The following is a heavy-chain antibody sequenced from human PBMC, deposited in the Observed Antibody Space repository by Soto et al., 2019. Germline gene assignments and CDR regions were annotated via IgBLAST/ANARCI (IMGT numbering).Heavy chain of an antibody. CDR1: GYTFTSYG. D-gene: IGHD3-22*01. Sequence: QVPLVQSGAEVKKPGASVKVSCKASGYTFTSYGISWVRQAPGQGLEWMGWISAYNGNTNYAQKLQGRVTMTTDTSTSTAYMELRSLRSDDTAVYYCARDRRGITMIVPLEYFQHWGQGTLVTVSS. CDR3: ARDRRGITMIVPLEYFQH. V-gene: IGHV1-18*01. CDR2: ISAYNGNT. J-gene: IGHJ1*01.